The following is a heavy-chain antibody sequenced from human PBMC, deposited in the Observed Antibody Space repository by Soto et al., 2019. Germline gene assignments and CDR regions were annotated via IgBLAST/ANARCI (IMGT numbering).Heavy chain of an antibody. V-gene: IGHV4-31*03. CDR3: ARENYDSSGYYLDY. CDR2: IYSSGST. D-gene: IGHD3-22*01. J-gene: IGHJ4*02. CDR1: GGSINSSSYF. Sequence: SETLSLTCSVSGGSINSSSYFWGWVRQPPGKGLEWIGYIYSSGSTYYNPSLKSRVTISVDTSKNQFSLKLSSVTAADTAVYYCARENYDSSGYYLDYWGQGTLVTVSS.